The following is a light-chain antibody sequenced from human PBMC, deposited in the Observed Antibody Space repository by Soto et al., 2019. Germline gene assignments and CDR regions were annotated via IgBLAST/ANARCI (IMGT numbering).Light chain of an antibody. CDR1: SSNIGSNT. CDR2: SNN. CDR3: AAWGDSLNRYV. V-gene: IGLV1-44*01. Sequence: QSVLTQAPSASGTPGQRVTISCSGSSSNIGSNTVNWYQQLPGTAPKLLIYSNNQRPSGVPDRFSGSKSGTSASLAISGLQSEDEAYFLRAAWGDSLNRYVFGFGTKFT. J-gene: IGLJ6*01.